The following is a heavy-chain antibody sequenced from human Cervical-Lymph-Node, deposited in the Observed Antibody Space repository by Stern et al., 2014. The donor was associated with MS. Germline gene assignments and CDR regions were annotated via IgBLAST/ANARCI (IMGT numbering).Heavy chain of an antibody. D-gene: IGHD3-22*01. J-gene: IGHJ4*02. Sequence: VQLVESGAEVRKPGASVKVSCKVSGFTFTSYDIHWVRQAPGQGLEWMGKINPGGGGASYAQKFQGRVTVTRDTSTNTVYMELSSLRSEDTAVYYCARDSYDSKLRFDFWGQGTLVTVSS. V-gene: IGHV1-46*01. CDR1: GFTFTSYD. CDR2: INPGGGGA. CDR3: ARDSYDSKLRFDF.